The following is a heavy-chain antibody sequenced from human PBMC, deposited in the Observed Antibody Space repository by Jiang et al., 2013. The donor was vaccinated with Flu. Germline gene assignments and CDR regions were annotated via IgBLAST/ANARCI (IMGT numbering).Heavy chain of an antibody. CDR1: TNSAA. V-gene: IGHV6-1*01. J-gene: IGHJ4*02. CDR3: ARATRDGYNPTFDY. D-gene: IGHD5-24*01. CDR2: TYYRSKWYN. Sequence: TNSAAWNWIRQSPSRGLEWLGRTYYRSKWYNDYAVSVKSRITINPDTSKNQFSLQLNSVTPEDTAVYYCARATRDGYNPTFDYWGQGTLVTVSS.